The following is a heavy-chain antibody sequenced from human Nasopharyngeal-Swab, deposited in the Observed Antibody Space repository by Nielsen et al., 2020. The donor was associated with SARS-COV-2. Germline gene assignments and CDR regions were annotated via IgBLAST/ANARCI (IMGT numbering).Heavy chain of an antibody. J-gene: IGHJ5*02. CDR3: AKEGSGSPALS. V-gene: IGHV4-4*02. D-gene: IGHD1-26*01. CDR2: ALHDGRT. Sequence: WIRQPPGKGLEWIGEALHDGRTSYHSTLESRVTISIGTSRNQFSLRLTSVTAADTAVYYCAKEGSGSPALSWGQGILVTVSS.